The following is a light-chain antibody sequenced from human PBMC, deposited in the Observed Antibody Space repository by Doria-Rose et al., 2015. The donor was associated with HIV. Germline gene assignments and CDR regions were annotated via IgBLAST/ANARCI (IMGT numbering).Light chain of an antibody. V-gene: IGKV1-39*01. Sequence: ASIGDRVTITWRASQTVSTSLNLFQQEPGKAPKLLIYAASRLQSGVPSRFSGSGSGTDFTLTISGLQPGDFATYYCQQTYSSPPWTFGQGTKVEMK. J-gene: IGKJ1*01. CDR3: QQTYSSPPWT. CDR2: AAS. CDR1: QTVSTS.